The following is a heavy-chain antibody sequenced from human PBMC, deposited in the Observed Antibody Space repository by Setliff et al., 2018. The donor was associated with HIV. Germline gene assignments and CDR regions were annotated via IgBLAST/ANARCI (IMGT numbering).Heavy chain of an antibody. CDR2: IHASGKT. CDR3: ATLDPSGGNFLAY. Sequence: PSETLSLTCTVSGDTDFYWNWIRQPPGKGLEWIGYIHASGKTNYNPSLKSRVTISLDTSKMQCSLHLTSVTAADTAVYYCATLDPSGGNFLAYWGQGTLVTVSS. D-gene: IGHD2-21*02. J-gene: IGHJ4*02. CDR1: GDTDFY. V-gene: IGHV4-4*09.